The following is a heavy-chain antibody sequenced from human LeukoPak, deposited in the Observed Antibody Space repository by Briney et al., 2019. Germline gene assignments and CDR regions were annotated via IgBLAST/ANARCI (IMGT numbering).Heavy chain of an antibody. CDR3: ARGPPGDSVGP. CDR2: ISWNSGTI. CDR1: GFTFDDHA. Sequence: GGSLRLSCAASGFTFDDHAMHWVRQAPGKGLEWVSGISWNSGTIGFADSVKGRFTISRDNAKNSLYLQMNSLRAEDTAVYYCARGPPGDSVGPWGQGTLVTVSS. D-gene: IGHD3-10*01. J-gene: IGHJ5*02. V-gene: IGHV3-9*01.